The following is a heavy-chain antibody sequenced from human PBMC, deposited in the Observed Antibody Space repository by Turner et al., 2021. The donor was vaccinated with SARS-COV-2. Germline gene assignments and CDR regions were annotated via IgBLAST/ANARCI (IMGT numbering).Heavy chain of an antibody. V-gene: IGHV4-61*02. CDR3: TREGPGTPDPDCRRGYRNFDY. CDR2: IDTSGTT. CDR1: GCSITSGRYS. D-gene: IGHD3-3*01. J-gene: IGHJ4*02. Sequence: QVQLQESGPGLVRPSQTLSLTCHVSGCSITSGRYSWNWIRQPAGKGLEWIGRIDTSGTTHYNPSLGSRVIISIDTSKNHSSLKLTSVTAADTAVYYCTREGPGTPDPDCRRGYRNFDYWGQGTLVTVSS.